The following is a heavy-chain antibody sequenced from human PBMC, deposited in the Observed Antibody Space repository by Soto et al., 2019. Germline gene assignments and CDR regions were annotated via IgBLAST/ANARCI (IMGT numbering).Heavy chain of an antibody. Sequence: SETLPLTYVVCGGSICSGGYSWSWIRQPPGKGLEWIGYIYHSGSTYYNPSLKSRVTISVDRSKNQFSLKLSSVTAADTAVYYCARVPDRWGQGTLVTVS. D-gene: IGHD2-2*01. CDR3: ARVPDR. V-gene: IGHV4-30-2*01. CDR2: IYHSGST. J-gene: IGHJ5*02. CDR1: GGSICSGGYS.